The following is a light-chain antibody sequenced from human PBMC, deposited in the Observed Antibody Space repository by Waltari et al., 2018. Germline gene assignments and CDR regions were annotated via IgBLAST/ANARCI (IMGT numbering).Light chain of an antibody. V-gene: IGKV3-15*01. J-gene: IGKJ4*01. Sequence: VLLTHSLASLSVSPRDTVILSCRASQSVSTNLVWYQQKAGQAPRTLIYGASTRASGVPSRFSGSGSETDFTLIISSLQSEDAAVYFCQQYYVWPPITFGGGTKLEI. CDR1: QSVSTN. CDR2: GAS. CDR3: QQYYVWPPIT.